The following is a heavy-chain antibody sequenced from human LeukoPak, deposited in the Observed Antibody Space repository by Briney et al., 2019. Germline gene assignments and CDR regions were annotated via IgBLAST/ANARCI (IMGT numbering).Heavy chain of an antibody. D-gene: IGHD2-2*02. CDR3: ARGSRYCSSISCYKYYYAMDV. Sequence: PSETLSLTCALYGGSFSDSYWSWIRQPPGKGLEWIGEINHSGSTNFKSSLKSRVTISVDTSKNQFSLKLSSVTTADTAVYFCARGSRYCSSISCYKYYYAMDVWGQGTTVTVSS. V-gene: IGHV4-34*01. CDR2: INHSGST. J-gene: IGHJ6*02. CDR1: GGSFSDSY.